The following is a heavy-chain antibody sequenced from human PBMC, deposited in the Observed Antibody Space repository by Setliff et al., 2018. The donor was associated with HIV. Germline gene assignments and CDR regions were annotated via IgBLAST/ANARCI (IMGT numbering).Heavy chain of an antibody. D-gene: IGHD4-17*01. CDR3: ARYDYGDFDY. CDR2: ISYNGIT. V-gene: IGHV4-59*08. Sequence: PSETLSLTCSVSGGSMRNYYWSWIRQPPRKGLEWVGYISYNGITTYNPSLKSRVTISVDTSKNQFSLKLTSVTAADTAVYYCARYDYGDFDYWGQGTPVTVSS. CDR1: GGSMRNYY. J-gene: IGHJ4*02.